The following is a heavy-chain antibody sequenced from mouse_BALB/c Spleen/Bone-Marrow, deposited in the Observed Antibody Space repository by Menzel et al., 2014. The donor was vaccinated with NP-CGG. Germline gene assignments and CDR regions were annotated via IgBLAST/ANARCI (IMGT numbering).Heavy chain of an antibody. D-gene: IGHD1-1*01. J-gene: IGHJ1*01. V-gene: IGHV1-7*01. CDR1: GYTFTDYW. Sequence: QVQLQQSGAELAKPGASVKMSCKASGYTFTDYWMHWVKQRPGQGLEWIGYINPSSGYTEYNQKFKDKATLTADKSSSTAYMQLIILTSEDSAVYYCARRYGSLWYFDVWGAGTTVTVSS. CDR2: INPSSGYT. CDR3: ARRYGSLWYFDV.